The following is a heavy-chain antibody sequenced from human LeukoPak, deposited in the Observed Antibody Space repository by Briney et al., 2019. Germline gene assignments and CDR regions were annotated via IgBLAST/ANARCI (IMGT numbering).Heavy chain of an antibody. CDR1: GFSFLNYW. CDR2: INQDGSEK. CDR3: TGETYYFDH. V-gene: IGHV3-7*04. J-gene: IGHJ4*02. Sequence: GGSLRLSCVASGFSFLNYWMTWVRQGPGKGLEWVANINQDGSEKYYVDSVRGRFAISRDNAKNSLYLQMNSLRPEDTAMYYCTGETYYFDHWGQGALVTVSS.